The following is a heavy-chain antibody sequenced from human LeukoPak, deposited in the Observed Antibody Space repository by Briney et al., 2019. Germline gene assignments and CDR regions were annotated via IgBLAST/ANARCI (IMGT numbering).Heavy chain of an antibody. CDR1: GFTVSSNY. CDR3: AKGGYDSSGYYPWGY. V-gene: IGHV3-53*01. D-gene: IGHD3-22*01. Sequence: GGSLRLSCAASGFTVSSNYMSWVRQAPGKGLEWVSVIYSGGSTYYADSVKGRFTISRDNSKNTLYLQMNSLRAEDTAVYYCAKGGYDSSGYYPWGYWGQGTLVTVSS. J-gene: IGHJ4*02. CDR2: IYSGGST.